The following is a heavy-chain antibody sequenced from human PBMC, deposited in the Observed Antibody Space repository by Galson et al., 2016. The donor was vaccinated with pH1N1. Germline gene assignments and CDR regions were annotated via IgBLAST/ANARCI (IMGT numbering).Heavy chain of an antibody. V-gene: IGHV4-59*11. CDR1: RGSITSHY. Sequence: SETLSLTCSVSRGSITSHYWSWIRQSPGKGLAWIGYVLYTGKTNYNPSLKSRVTISLDTSEKQFSLTLISVTAADTAIYYCARSGEIVSIPVPILWFDPWGQGTLVIVSS. J-gene: IGHJ5*02. CDR2: VLYTGKT. D-gene: IGHD3-3*01. CDR3: ARSGEIVSIPVPILWFDP.